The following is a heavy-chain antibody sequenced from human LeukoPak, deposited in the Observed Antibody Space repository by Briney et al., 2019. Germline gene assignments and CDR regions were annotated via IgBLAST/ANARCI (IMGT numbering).Heavy chain of an antibody. D-gene: IGHD3-3*01. CDR2: IYYSGST. Sequence: SETLSLTCTVSGGSISSYYWSWIRQPPGKGLEWIGYIYYSGSTNYNPSLKSRVTISVDTSKNQFSLKLSSVTAADTAVYYCARDTDYDFWSGHYGAGYFDLWGRGTLVTVSS. CDR3: ARDTDYDFWSGHYGAGYFDL. J-gene: IGHJ2*01. V-gene: IGHV4-59*01. CDR1: GGSISSYY.